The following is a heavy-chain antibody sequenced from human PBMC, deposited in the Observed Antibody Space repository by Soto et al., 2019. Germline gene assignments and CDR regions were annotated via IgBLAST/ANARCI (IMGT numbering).Heavy chain of an antibody. CDR1: GFTFSNAW. J-gene: IGHJ5*02. CDR2: IKSKTDGGTT. CDR3: TTGPLVFGDYRA. Sequence: EVQLVESGGGLVKPGGSLRLSCAASGFTFSNAWMNWVRQAPGKGLEWVGRIKSKTDGGTTDYAAPVKGRFTISRDDSKNTLYMQMNSLKTEDTAVYYCTTGPLVFGDYRAWGQGTLVTVSS. V-gene: IGHV3-15*07. D-gene: IGHD4-17*01.